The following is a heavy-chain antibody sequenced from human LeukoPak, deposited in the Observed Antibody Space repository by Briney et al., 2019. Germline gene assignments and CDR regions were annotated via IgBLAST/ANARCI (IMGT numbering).Heavy chain of an antibody. D-gene: IGHD2-2*01. CDR2: IDPSDSYT. CDR1: GYSFTSYW. V-gene: IGHV5-10-1*01. CDR3: AVLGYCSSTSCYHHFDY. J-gene: IGHJ4*02. Sequence: GESLKISCKGSGYSFTSYWISWVRQMTGKGLEWMGRIDPSDSYTNYSPSFQGHVTISADKSISTAYLQWSSLKASDTAMYYCAVLGYCSSTSCYHHFDYWGQGTLVTVSS.